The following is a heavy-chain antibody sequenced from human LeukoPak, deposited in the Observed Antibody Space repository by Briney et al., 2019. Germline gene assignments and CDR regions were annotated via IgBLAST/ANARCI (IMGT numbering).Heavy chain of an antibody. CDR1: GYTFTSCA. V-gene: IGHV1-3*01. J-gene: IGHJ4*02. CDR2: INAGNGNT. CDR3: ASALVRGVIICILGY. D-gene: IGHD3-10*01. Sequence: ASVKVSCKASGYTFTSCAMHWVRQAPGQRLEWMGWINAGNGNTKYSQKFQGRVTITRDTSASTAYMELSSLRSEDTAVYYCASALVRGVIICILGYWGQGTLVTVSS.